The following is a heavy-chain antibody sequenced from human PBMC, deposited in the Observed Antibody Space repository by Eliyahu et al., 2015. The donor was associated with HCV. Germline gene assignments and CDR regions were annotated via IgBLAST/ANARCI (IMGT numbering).Heavy chain of an antibody. J-gene: IGHJ4*02. CDR1: GGSMTSYY. CDR3: ARGDDSAKVAY. D-gene: IGHD3-22*01. Sequence: QVQLQESGPGLVKPLETLSLTCTVSGGSMTSYYWNWVRQPPGKGPEWIGYISYRGAPEEKPSLMSRVTISKETSKNQFSLTLTSVTAADTAVYYCARGDDSAKVAYWGQGTLVTVSS. V-gene: IGHV4-59*01. CDR2: ISYRGAP.